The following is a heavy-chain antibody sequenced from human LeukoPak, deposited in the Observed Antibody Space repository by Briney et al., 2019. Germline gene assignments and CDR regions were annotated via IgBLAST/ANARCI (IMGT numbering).Heavy chain of an antibody. Sequence: GGSLRLSCVASGFTFSSYAMSWVRQAPGKGLEWVSAISGSGGSTYYADSVKGRFTISRDNSKNTLYLQMNSLRAEDTAVYYCAKDLGPMGMLDPWGQGTLVTVSS. V-gene: IGHV3-23*01. CDR1: GFTFSSYA. D-gene: IGHD1-26*01. CDR2: ISGSGGST. CDR3: AKDLGPMGMLDP. J-gene: IGHJ5*02.